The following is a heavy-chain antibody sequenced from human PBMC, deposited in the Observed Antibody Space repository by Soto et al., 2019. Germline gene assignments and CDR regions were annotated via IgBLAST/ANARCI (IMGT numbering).Heavy chain of an antibody. CDR3: VRVGGYYGDYPNFDY. J-gene: IGHJ4*02. D-gene: IGHD4-17*01. CDR2: IYYSGIT. V-gene: IGHV4-59*01. CDR1: GSSISPYY. Sequence: KPSETLSLTCIVSGSSISPYYWSWLRQPPGKGLEWIGKIYYSGITNYNPSRKSRVTISVDTSKNQFSLKLTSVTAADTAVYYCVRVGGYYGDYPNFDYWGQGTLVTVSS.